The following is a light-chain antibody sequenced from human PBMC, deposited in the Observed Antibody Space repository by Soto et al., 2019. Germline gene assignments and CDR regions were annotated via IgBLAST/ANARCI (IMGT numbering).Light chain of an antibody. CDR2: GAS. V-gene: IGKV3-20*01. CDR1: QSVRSSN. J-gene: IGKJ1*01. Sequence: EIVLTQSPGTLPLSPGERATLSCRASQSVRSSNLAWYQQKPGQPPRLLIYGASSRATGIPDRFSGSGSGTDFTLTISRLKPEDVAVYYCQQYGSSPRTFGQGTKVDIK. CDR3: QQYGSSPRT.